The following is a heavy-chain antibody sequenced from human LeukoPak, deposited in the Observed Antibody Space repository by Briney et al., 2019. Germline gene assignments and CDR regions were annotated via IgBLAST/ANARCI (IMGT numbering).Heavy chain of an antibody. J-gene: IGHJ6*04. V-gene: IGHV4-61*02. CDR1: GGSISSGSYY. CDR2: IYTSGST. D-gene: IGHD2-2*01. CDR3: ARIVVVPAESNKKMDV. Sequence: SETLSLTCTVSGGSISSGSYYWSWIRQPAGKGLEWIGRIYTSGSTNYNPSLKSRVTISVDTSKNQFSLKLSSVTAADTAVYYCARIVVVPAESNKKMDVWGKGTTVTISS.